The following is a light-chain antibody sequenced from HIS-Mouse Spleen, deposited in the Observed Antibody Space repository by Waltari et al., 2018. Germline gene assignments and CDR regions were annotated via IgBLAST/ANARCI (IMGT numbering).Light chain of an antibody. CDR1: SSNIGSNN. J-gene: IGLJ2*01. V-gene: IGLV1-44*01. Sequence: QSVLTQPPSASGTPGQRGPISCSGSSSNIGSNNVNWYQQPPGTAPKLLIYSNNQRPSGVPDRFSGSKSGTSASLAISGLQSEDEADYYCAAWDDSLNGPVFGGGTKLTVL. CDR3: AAWDDSLNGPV. CDR2: SNN.